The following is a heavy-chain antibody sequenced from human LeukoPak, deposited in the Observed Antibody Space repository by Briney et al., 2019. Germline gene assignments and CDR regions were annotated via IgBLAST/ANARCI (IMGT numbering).Heavy chain of an antibody. V-gene: IGHV3-30-3*01. Sequence: PGGSLRLSCAASGFTFSSYAMHWVRQAPGKGLEWVAVISYDGSNKYYADSVKGRLTISRGNSKNTVYLQMNSLRAEDTAVYYCATDGHYWGQGTLVTVSS. J-gene: IGHJ4*02. CDR1: GFTFSSYA. CDR2: ISYDGSNK. D-gene: IGHD3/OR15-3a*01. CDR3: ATDGHY.